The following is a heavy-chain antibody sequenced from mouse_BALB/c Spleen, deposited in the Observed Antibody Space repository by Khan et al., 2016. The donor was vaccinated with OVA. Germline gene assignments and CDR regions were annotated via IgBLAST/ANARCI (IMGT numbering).Heavy chain of an antibody. V-gene: IGHV1-61*01. J-gene: IGHJ3*01. D-gene: IGHD2-2*01. CDR2: IDPSDSET. CDR3: ARREKYGYDPSWFAF. Sequence: QVQLQQPGAELVRPGASVKLSCKASGYTFTSYWMNWVKQRPGQGLEWIGMIDPSDSETHYNQIFKDKATLTVDKSSSTAYMQLSSLTSVDSAVYYCARREKYGYDPSWFAFWGQGTLVTVSA. CDR1: GYTFTSYW.